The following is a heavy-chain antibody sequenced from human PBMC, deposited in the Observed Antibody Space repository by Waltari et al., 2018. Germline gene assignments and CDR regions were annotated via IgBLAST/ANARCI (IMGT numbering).Heavy chain of an antibody. D-gene: IGHD6-6*01. CDR2: IIPLFNTP. CDR3: ATRIPSDHSGSFYYYGMDV. V-gene: IGHV1-69*12. J-gene: IGHJ6*02. Sequence: QLVQSGAEVKKPGSSVKVSCKASGGTFNSFALSWVRQAPGQGLEWMGGIIPLFNTPTYARKFQGRLTVTADESTSTAYMELNSLRSEDSALYYCATRIPSDHSGSFYYYGMDVWGQGTTVTVSS. CDR1: GGTFNSFA.